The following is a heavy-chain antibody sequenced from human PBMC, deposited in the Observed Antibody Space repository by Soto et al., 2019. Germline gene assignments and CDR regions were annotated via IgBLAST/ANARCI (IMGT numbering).Heavy chain of an antibody. CDR3: ATLKLGITAFDY. CDR2: IYYSGST. V-gene: IGHV4-30-4*02. CDR1: GGSISSGDYY. J-gene: IGHJ4*02. D-gene: IGHD7-27*01. Sequence: SDTLSLNCTVSGGSISSGDYYWSWIRQPPGKGLEWIGYIYYSGSTYYNPSLKSRVTISVDTSKNQFSLKLSSVTAADTAVYYCATLKLGITAFDYCGQGTLVTVSS.